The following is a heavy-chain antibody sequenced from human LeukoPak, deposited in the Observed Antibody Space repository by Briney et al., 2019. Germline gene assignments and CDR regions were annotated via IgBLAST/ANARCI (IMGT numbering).Heavy chain of an antibody. Sequence: GGSLRLSCAASGFNFSNYGMHWVRQAPGKGLEWVAVISYDGSNKYYADSVKGRFTISRDNSKNTLYLQMNSLRAEDTAVYYCAREGSYFPGDYFDYWGQGTLVTVSS. CDR3: AREGSYFPGDYFDY. J-gene: IGHJ4*02. V-gene: IGHV3-30*03. CDR2: ISYDGSNK. CDR1: GFNFSNYG. D-gene: IGHD1-26*01.